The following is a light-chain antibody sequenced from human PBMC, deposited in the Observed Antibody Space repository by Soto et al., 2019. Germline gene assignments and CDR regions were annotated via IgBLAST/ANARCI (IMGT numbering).Light chain of an antibody. CDR2: AAS. J-gene: IGKJ1*01. CDR3: LQANSFPRT. V-gene: IGKV1-12*01. CDR1: QDISSW. Sequence: DIQMTQSPSSVSASVGDRVTITCRASQDISSWLAWYQQKPGKAPKLLIYAASTLQSGVPPRFSGSASGTDFTLTINSLQPEDFATYYCLQANSFPRTFGRGTKVEIK.